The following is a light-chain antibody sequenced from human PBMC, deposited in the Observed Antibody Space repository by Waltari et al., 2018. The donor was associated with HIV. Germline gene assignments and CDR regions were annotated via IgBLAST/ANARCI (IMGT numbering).Light chain of an antibody. Sequence: DIAMTQSPATLSVSPGERVPLSCRANQRVTTNLAWYQQKPGQAPRLLIYGTSTRATGCPGRFSGSGSGTEFTLTISSLQSEDFAVYYCQQYNTWPQTFGQGTRVEI. J-gene: IGKJ1*01. CDR3: QQYNTWPQT. V-gene: IGKV3-15*01. CDR1: QRVTTN. CDR2: GTS.